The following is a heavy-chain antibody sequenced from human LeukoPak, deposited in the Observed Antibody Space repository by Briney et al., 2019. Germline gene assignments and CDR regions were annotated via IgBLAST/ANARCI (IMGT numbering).Heavy chain of an antibody. CDR2: ISYDASNK. J-gene: IGHJ4*02. D-gene: IGHD6-19*01. CDR1: GFTFSSYG. V-gene: IGHV3-30*18. Sequence: GRSLRLSCAASGFTFSSYGMHWVRQAPGKGLEWVAVISYDASNKYYADSVKGRFTISRDNSKNTLYLQMNSLRAEDTAVYYCAKVGQWLEVDYWGQGTLVTVSS. CDR3: AKVGQWLEVDY.